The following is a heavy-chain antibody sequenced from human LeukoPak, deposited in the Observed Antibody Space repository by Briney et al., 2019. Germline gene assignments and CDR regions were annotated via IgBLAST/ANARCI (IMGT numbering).Heavy chain of an antibody. CDR1: GYDFIDYW. J-gene: IGHJ2*01. CDR2: IYPDDSET. V-gene: IGHV5-51*01. D-gene: IGHD1-26*01. Sequence: GASLKISCRASGYDFIDYWIGWVRQMPGKGLEWLGIIYPDDSETKYSPSFQGRVTFSVDKSISTAYLHYTTLKTSDTAIFYCARGEMGPTYWFFDLWGRGTLVTVSS. CDR3: ARGEMGPTYWFFDL.